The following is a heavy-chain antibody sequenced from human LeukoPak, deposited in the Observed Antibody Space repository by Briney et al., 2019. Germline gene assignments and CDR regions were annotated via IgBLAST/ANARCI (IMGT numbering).Heavy chain of an antibody. CDR1: GGSISSGSYY. V-gene: IGHV4-61*02. CDR2: IYTSGST. D-gene: IGHD6-13*01. J-gene: IGHJ2*01. Sequence: SETLSLTCTVSGGSISSGSYYWSWIRQPAGKGLEWIGRIYTSGSTNYNPSLKSRVTISVDTSKNQFSLKLSSVTAADTAVYYCARHVSAAGYYWYFDLWGRGTLVTVSS. CDR3: ARHVSAAGYYWYFDL.